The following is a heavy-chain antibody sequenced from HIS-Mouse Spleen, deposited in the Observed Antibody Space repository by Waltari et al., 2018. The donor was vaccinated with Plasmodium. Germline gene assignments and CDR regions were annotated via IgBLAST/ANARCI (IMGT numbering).Heavy chain of an antibody. CDR3: ARVKPRPGGIPRYYFDY. V-gene: IGHV4-59*01. CDR1: GGSISSYY. Sequence: QVQLQESGPGLVKPSETLSLTCTVSGGSISSYYWSWIRPPQGKGLEWIGYSYYSGSTNYNPSLKSRVTISVDTSKNQFSLKLSSVTAADTAVYYCARVKPRPGGIPRYYFDYWGQGTLVTVSS. CDR2: SYYSGST. D-gene: IGHD3-16*01. J-gene: IGHJ4*02.